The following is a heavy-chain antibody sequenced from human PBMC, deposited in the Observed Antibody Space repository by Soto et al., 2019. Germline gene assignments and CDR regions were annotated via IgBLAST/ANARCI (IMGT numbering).Heavy chain of an antibody. Sequence: ASVKVSCKASGYTFTSYNINWVRQAPGQGLEWVAGSNSNSGNSEHAQKFQGRLTVTRDTSISTAYMELSSLRSDDTAVYYCVLLGVFDHLGPGTLVTVSS. CDR1: GYTFTSYN. CDR3: VLLGVFDH. D-gene: IGHD3-10*01. CDR2: SNSNSGNS. J-gene: IGHJ4*02. V-gene: IGHV1-8*01.